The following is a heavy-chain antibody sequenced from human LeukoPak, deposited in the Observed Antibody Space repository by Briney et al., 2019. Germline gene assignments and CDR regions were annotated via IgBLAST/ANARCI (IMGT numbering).Heavy chain of an antibody. Sequence: GGSLRLSRVPSGFTLSSHWMSWVRQAPGDWLEWVANIKQDVREKYYVGSVKGRFTISRDNAKISLYLQMNSLRAEDTAVYYCARARFKGRFDYWGQGTLVTVSS. J-gene: IGHJ4*02. CDR2: IKQDVREK. CDR1: GFTLSSHW. CDR3: ARARFKGRFDY. V-gene: IGHV3-7*01.